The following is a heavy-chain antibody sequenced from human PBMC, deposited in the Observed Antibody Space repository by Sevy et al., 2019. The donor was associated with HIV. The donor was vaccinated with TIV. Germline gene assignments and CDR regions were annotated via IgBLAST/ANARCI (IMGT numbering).Heavy chain of an antibody. CDR3: EGAGWGSTDAFDI. CDR2: ISSSGSTI. Sequence: GGSLRLSCAASGFTFSDYYMSWIRQAPGKGLEWVSYISSSGSTIYYADSVKGRFTISRDNAKNSLYLQMNSLRAEDTAVYYCEGAGWGSTDAFDIWGQGTMVTVSS. J-gene: IGHJ3*02. D-gene: IGHD3-16*01. V-gene: IGHV3-11*01. CDR1: GFTFSDYY.